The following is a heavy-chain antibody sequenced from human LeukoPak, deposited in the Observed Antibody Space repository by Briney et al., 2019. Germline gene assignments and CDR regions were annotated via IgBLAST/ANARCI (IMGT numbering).Heavy chain of an antibody. CDR3: VKSCSSTSCYYRPLDY. CDR1: GFTFSSYA. D-gene: IGHD2-2*01. V-gene: IGHV3-64D*06. Sequence: GGSLRLSCSASGFTFSSYAMHWVRQAPGKGLEYVSAISSNGGSTYYADSVKGRFTISRDNSKNTLCLQMSSLRAEDTAVYYCVKSCSSTSCYYRPLDYWGQGTLVTVSS. CDR2: ISSNGGST. J-gene: IGHJ4*02.